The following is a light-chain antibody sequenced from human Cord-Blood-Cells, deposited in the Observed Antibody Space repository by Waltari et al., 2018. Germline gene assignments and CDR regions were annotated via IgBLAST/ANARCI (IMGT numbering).Light chain of an antibody. J-gene: IGKJ3*01. CDR3: QQRSNWPLFT. Sequence: IVLTQSLATLSLSPGVRATLSCSASQSVSSYLAWSQQKPGQAPRLLIYDESNRPTGIPARFSGSGSGTDFTLTISSLVPEDFAVYYCQQRSNWPLFTFGPGTKVDIK. V-gene: IGKV3-11*01. CDR2: DES. CDR1: QSVSSY.